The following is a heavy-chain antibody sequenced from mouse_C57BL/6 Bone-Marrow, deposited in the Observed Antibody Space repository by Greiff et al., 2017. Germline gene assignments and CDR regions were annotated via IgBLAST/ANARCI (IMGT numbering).Heavy chain of an antibody. Sequence: QVQLQQPGTELVKPGASVKLSCKASGYTFTSYWMHWVKQRPGQGLEWIGNINPSNGGTNYNAKFKSKATLTVDKSSSTAYMQLSSLTSEDSAVYYCARITTVVATSDYWGQGTTLTVSS. CDR2: INPSNGGT. CDR1: GYTFTSYW. J-gene: IGHJ2*01. D-gene: IGHD1-1*01. CDR3: ARITTVVATSDY. V-gene: IGHV1-53*01.